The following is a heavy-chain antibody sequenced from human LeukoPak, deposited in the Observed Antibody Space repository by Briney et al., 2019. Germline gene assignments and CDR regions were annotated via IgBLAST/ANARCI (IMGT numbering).Heavy chain of an antibody. CDR2: INHSGST. CDR3: ARLGPNTIFGVAIWGGFDS. J-gene: IGHJ4*02. D-gene: IGHD3-3*01. Sequence: SESLSLTCAVYGGSFSGYCWSWIRQPPGKGLEWLGEINHSGSTNYNPSLKSRVTISVAMSKNQFSLKLSSLNAADPPVYYFARLGPNTIFGVAIWGGFDSWGEGTPVTVSS. CDR1: GGSFSGYC. V-gene: IGHV4-34*01.